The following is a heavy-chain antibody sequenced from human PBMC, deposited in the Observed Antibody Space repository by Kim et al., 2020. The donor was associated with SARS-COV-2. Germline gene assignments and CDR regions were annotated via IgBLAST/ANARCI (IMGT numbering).Heavy chain of an antibody. D-gene: IGHD5-12*01. CDR2: TYYRSKWYN. CDR3: ARDRNGRGYSGYDAYYFDY. Sequence: SQTLSLTCAISGDSVSSNSAAWNWIRQSPSRGLEWLGRTYYRSKWYNDYAVSVKSRITINPDTSQNQFSLQLNSVTPEDTAVDYCARDRNGRGYSGYDAYYFDYWGQGTLVTVSS. CDR1: GDSVSSNSAA. V-gene: IGHV6-1*01. J-gene: IGHJ4*02.